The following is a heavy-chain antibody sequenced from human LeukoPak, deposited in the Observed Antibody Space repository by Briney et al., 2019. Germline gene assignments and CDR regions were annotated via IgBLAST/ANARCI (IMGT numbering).Heavy chain of an antibody. D-gene: IGHD3-10*01. V-gene: IGHV3-9*01. CDR2: ISWNSGSI. CDR3: AGGLWYASGSDY. CDR1: GFTFDDYA. Sequence: GRSLRLSCAASGFTFDDYAMHWVRQAPGKGLEWVSGISWNSGSIGYADSVKGRFTISRDNAKNSLYLQLNSLRAEDTAVYYCAGGLWYASGSDYWGQRTLVTVSS. J-gene: IGHJ4*02.